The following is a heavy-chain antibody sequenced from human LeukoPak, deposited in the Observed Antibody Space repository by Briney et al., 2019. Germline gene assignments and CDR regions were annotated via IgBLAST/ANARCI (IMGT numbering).Heavy chain of an antibody. J-gene: IGHJ4*02. CDR3: AKVKMGGNHYFDY. V-gene: IGHV3-23*01. CDR1: GFTFSNYA. Sequence: GSLRLSCAASGFTFSNYAMNWVRQASGKGLEWVSGISGSGDNTYYADSVKGRFTISRDNSKNTLYLRMNSLRVEDTAVYYCAKVKMGGNHYFDYWGQGTLVTVSS. D-gene: IGHD1-14*01. CDR2: ISGSGDNT.